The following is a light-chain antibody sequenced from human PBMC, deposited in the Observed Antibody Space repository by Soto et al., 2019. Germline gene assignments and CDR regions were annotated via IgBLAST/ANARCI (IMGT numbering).Light chain of an antibody. CDR3: QQYKNYYPT. V-gene: IGKV1-5*01. Sequence: DIQMTQSPSTLSASVGDRVTITCRASQSISDWLAWYQQKPGKAPKILTYDASSLESGVPSRFSGSGSGTEFTLTIISLQPDDFAIYYCQQYKNYYPTFGQGTRVELK. CDR2: DAS. J-gene: IGKJ1*01. CDR1: QSISDW.